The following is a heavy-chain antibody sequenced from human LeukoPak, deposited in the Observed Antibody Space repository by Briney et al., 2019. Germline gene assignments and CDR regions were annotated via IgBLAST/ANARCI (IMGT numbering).Heavy chain of an antibody. V-gene: IGHV1-2*02. CDR2: INPNSGGT. D-gene: IGHD5-18*01. CDR3: ARTPDPLYSYGYYFDY. Sequence: AASVKVSCKASGYTFTGYYMHWVRQAPGQGLEWMGWINPNSGGTNYAQKFQGRVNMTRDTSISTAYMELSSLRSDDTAVYYCARTPDPLYSYGYYFDYWGQGTLVTVSS. CDR1: GYTFTGYY. J-gene: IGHJ4*02.